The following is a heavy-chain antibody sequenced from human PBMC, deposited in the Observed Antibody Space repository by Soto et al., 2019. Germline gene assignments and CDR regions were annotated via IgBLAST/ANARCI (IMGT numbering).Heavy chain of an antibody. Sequence: GGSLRLSCAASGFTFSSYSMNWVRQAPGKGLEWVSSISSSSSYIYYADSVKGRFTISRDNAKNSLYLQMNSLRAGDTAVYYCAREEGGYCSSTSCYTARWFDPWGQGTLVTVSS. CDR2: ISSSSSYI. V-gene: IGHV3-21*01. CDR1: GFTFSSYS. CDR3: AREEGGYCSSTSCYTARWFDP. D-gene: IGHD2-2*02. J-gene: IGHJ5*02.